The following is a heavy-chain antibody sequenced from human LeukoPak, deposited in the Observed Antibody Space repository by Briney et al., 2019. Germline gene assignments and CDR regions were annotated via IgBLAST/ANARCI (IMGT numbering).Heavy chain of an antibody. CDR1: GFTVSSNY. CDR3: ARGEHIVVVPAAIPLDY. J-gene: IGHJ4*02. D-gene: IGHD2-2*01. CDR2: IYSGGST. Sequence: GESLKISCAASGFTVSSNYMSWVRQAPGKGLEWVSVIYSGGSTYYADSVKGRSTVSRDNSKNTLYLQMNSLRAEDTAVYYCARGEHIVVVPAAIPLDYWGQGTLVTVSS. V-gene: IGHV3-66*02.